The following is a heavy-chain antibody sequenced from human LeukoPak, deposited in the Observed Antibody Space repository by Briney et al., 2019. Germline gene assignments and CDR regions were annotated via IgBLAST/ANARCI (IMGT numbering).Heavy chain of an antibody. CDR2: ISHTEST. V-gene: IGHV4-38-2*02. Sequence: SETLSLTCTVSGYSISSGYYWGWIRQPPGKGLEWIGSISHTESTYYNPSLKSRVTISVDTSKNQFSLKLSSVTAADTAVYYCARLGYNWNDLYYYYYMDVWGKGTTVTVSS. CDR3: ARLGYNWNDLYYYYYMDV. J-gene: IGHJ6*03. D-gene: IGHD1-1*01. CDR1: GYSISSGYY.